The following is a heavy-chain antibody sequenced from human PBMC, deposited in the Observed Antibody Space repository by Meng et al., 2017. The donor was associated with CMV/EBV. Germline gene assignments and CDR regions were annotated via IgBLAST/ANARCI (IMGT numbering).Heavy chain of an antibody. Sequence: SCAISGDSVSSNSAAWNWIRQSPSRGLEWLGRTYYRSKWYNDYAVSVKSRITINPDTSKNQFSLQLNSATPEDTAVYYCARDRYCSSTSCYWVGMDVWGQGTTVTVSS. CDR3: ARDRYCSSTSCYWVGMDV. CDR2: TYYRSKWYN. J-gene: IGHJ6*02. V-gene: IGHV6-1*01. D-gene: IGHD2-2*01. CDR1: GDSVSSNSAA.